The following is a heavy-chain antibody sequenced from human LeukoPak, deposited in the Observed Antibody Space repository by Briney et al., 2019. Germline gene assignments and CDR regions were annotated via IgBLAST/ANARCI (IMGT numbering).Heavy chain of an antibody. V-gene: IGHV4-59*08. CDR3: ARHKQYQLLPFDY. CDR2: IYYSGST. CDR1: GGSISSYY. D-gene: IGHD2-2*01. Sequence: SETLSLTCTVSGGSISSYYWSWIRQPPGKGLEWIGYIYYSGSTNYNASLQSRVTISVDTSKSQFSLKLSSVTAADTAVYYCARHKQYQLLPFDYWGQGTLVTVSS. J-gene: IGHJ4*02.